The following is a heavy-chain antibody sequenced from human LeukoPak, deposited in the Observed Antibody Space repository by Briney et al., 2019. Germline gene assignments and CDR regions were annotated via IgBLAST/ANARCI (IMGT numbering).Heavy chain of an antibody. V-gene: IGHV1-18*01. Sequence: ASVKVSCKASGYTFTSYGISWVRQAPGQGLEWMGWISAYNGNTNYAQKLQGRVTMTTDTSTSTAYMELRSLRSDDTAVYYCARDLKRLAADPFFDYWGQGTLVTVSS. J-gene: IGHJ4*02. D-gene: IGHD6-13*01. CDR2: ISAYNGNT. CDR3: ARDLKRLAADPFFDY. CDR1: GYTFTSYG.